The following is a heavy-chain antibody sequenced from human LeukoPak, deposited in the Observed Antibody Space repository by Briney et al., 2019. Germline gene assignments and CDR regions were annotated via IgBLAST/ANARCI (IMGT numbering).Heavy chain of an antibody. J-gene: IGHJ4*02. Sequence: GGSLRLSCAASGFTFSNYAMSWVRQAPGKGLEWVSAISGSGGSTSYADSVKGRFTISRDNYKNTLSLKMNSLRAEDTAVYYCSRESGSFCPFGYWGQGTLVIVPP. D-gene: IGHD1-26*01. CDR1: GFTFSNYA. CDR3: SRESGSFCPFGY. V-gene: IGHV3-23*01. CDR2: ISGSGGST.